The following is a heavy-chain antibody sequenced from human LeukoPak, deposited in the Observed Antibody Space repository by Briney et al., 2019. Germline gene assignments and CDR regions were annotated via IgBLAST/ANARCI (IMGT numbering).Heavy chain of an antibody. D-gene: IGHD3-22*01. V-gene: IGHV3-30-3*01. CDR1: GFTFTAYL. J-gene: IGHJ4*02. Sequence: GGSLRLSCAASGFTFTAYLIHWVRQAPGKGLEWVAVMSSDGNAMFYADSVKGRFTISRDNSKNTLYLQMNSLRAEDTAVYYCVRESEYYFDHSASFDYWGQGTLVTASS. CDR3: VRESEYYFDHSASFDY. CDR2: MSSDGNAM.